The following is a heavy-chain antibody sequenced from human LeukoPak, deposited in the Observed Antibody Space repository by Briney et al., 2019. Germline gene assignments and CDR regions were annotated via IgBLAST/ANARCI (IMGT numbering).Heavy chain of an antibody. CDR1: GFTFSNYG. Sequence: VGSLRLSCTTSGFTFSNYGKYWVRQAPGKGLEWLAFIRYDGSNKYYADSVKGRFTISRDNSKNTLYLQMNSLRAEDTAVYYCAKDSLTGSGPYYFDCWGQGTLVTVSS. CDR3: AKDSLTGSGPYYFDC. D-gene: IGHD3-9*01. V-gene: IGHV3-30*02. CDR2: IRYDGSNK. J-gene: IGHJ4*02.